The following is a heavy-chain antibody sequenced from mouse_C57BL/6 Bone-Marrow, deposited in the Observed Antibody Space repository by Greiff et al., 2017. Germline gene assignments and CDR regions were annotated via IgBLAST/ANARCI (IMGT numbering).Heavy chain of an antibody. CDR2: IYPGSGST. D-gene: IGHD2-3*01. J-gene: IGHJ4*01. CDR3: ARWLLRDYAMDY. Sequence: VQLQQPGAELVKPGASVKMSCKASGYTFTSYWITWVKQRPGQGLEWIGDIYPGSGSTNYNEKFMSKATLTVATSSSTAYMQLSSLTSEDSAVYYCARWLLRDYAMDYWGQGTSVTVSS. V-gene: IGHV1-55*01. CDR1: GYTFTSYW.